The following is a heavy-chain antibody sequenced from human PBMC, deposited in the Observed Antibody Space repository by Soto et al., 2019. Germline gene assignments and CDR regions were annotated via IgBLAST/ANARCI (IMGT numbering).Heavy chain of an antibody. V-gene: IGHV4-59*01. Sequence: PSETLSLTCSVSGDSISNSYWAWIRQPPGKGLEWIGYISYSGSTNYNPSLKSRVTIFVHTSGNQFSLSLSSVTPADTAVYFCARARYAFFCYYKGGHYYFDYCGQGSSVTVSS. D-gene: IGHD3-10*01. CDR2: ISYSGST. CDR1: GDSISNSY. J-gene: IGHJ4*02. CDR3: ARARYAFFCYYKGGHYYFDY.